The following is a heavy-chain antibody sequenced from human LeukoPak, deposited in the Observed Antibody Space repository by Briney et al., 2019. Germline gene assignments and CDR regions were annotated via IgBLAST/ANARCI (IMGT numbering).Heavy chain of an antibody. D-gene: IGHD6-19*01. CDR2: IWYDGSNK. Sequence: GGSLRLSCAASGFTFSSYGMHWVRQAPGKGLEWVAVIWYDGSNKYYADSVKGRFTISRDNSKNTLYLQMNSLRAEDTAVYYCARVIAVAGTYYYYYGMDVWGQGTTVTVSS. V-gene: IGHV3-33*01. J-gene: IGHJ6*02. CDR3: ARVIAVAGTYYYYYGMDV. CDR1: GFTFSSYG.